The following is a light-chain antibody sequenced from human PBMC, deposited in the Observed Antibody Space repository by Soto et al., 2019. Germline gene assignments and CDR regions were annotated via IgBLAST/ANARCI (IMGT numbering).Light chain of an antibody. J-gene: IGKJ4*01. CDR3: QQFSDYPLT. V-gene: IGKV1-9*01. CDR2: AAS. Sequence: IQLTQSPSSLSASVGDRVTITCRASQGITSYLAWYQQKPGKAPKLLIYAASTSQSGVPSRFSGSGSGTDFTLTISSLQPEDFATYYCQQFSDYPLTFGGGTKVDIK. CDR1: QGITSY.